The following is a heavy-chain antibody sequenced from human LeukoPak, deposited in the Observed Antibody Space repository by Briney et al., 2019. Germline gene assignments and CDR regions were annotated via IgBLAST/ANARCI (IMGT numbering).Heavy chain of an antibody. V-gene: IGHV4-34*01. J-gene: IGHJ4*02. CDR1: GGSFSGYY. CDR2: INHSGST. Sequence: SETLSLTCAVYGGSFSGYYWSWIRQPPGKGLEWIGEINHSGSTNYNPSLKSRVTLSVDTSKNQFSLKLSSVTAADTAVYYCARGYCSGGSCHFDYWGQGTLVTVSS. CDR3: ARGYCSGGSCHFDY. D-gene: IGHD2-15*01.